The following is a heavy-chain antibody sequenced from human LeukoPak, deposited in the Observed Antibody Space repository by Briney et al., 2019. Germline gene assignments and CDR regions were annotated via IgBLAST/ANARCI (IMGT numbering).Heavy chain of an antibody. CDR1: GFTFSSYS. D-gene: IGHD2-2*01. J-gene: IGHJ6*02. CDR2: ISSSSSYI. CDR3: ARSVHCSSTSCYAGYYGMDV. V-gene: IGHV3-21*01. Sequence: GGSLRLSCAASGFTFSSYSMNWVRQAPGKGLEWVSSISSSSSYIYYADSVKGRFTISRDNAKNSLYLQMNSLRADDTAVYYCARSVHCSSTSCYAGYYGMDVWGHGTTVTVSS.